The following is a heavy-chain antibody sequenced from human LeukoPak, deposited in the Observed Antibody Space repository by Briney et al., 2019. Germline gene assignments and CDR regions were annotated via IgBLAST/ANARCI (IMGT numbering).Heavy chain of an antibody. CDR1: GGSIRSSSHY. CDR3: ARLKYGDYGLYYFDY. CDR2: ISYAGRT. Sequence: SETLSLTCTVSGGSIRSSSHYYSWIRQPPGKGLEWVASISYAGRTYYNPSLKSRVIISEDTSKKQFSLKLSSVTAADTAVYYCARLKYGDYGLYYFDYWGRGTLVTVSS. V-gene: IGHV4-39*01. D-gene: IGHD4-17*01. J-gene: IGHJ4*02.